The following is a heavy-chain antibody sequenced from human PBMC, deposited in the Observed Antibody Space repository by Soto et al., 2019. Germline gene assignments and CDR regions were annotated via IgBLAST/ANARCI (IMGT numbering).Heavy chain of an antibody. CDR3: ARRHSGGFYRYFDS. J-gene: IGHJ4*02. CDR2: TGSGTGTG. D-gene: IGHD2-15*01. V-gene: IGHV1-69*06. CDR1: GGSLSTNP. Sequence: QVQLLQSGTEVKKPGSSVKVSCKASGGSLSTNPISWVRQAPGQGPEWMGGTGSGTGTGNHAQKFQGRPTVTADKSTRTLYTELTTISSEATAVYYCARRHSGGFYRYFDSGGEGTLVTVSS.